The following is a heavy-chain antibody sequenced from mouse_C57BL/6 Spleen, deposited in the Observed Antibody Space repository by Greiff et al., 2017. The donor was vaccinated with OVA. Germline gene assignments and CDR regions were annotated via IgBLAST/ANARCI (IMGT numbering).Heavy chain of an antibody. V-gene: IGHV1-42*01. CDR1: GYSFTGYY. CDR2: INPSTGGT. Sequence: EVQLQQSGPELVKPGASVKISCKASGYSFTGYYMNWVKQSPEKSLEWIGEINPSTGGTTYNQKFKAKATLTVDKSSSTAYMQLKSLTSEDSAVYYCASFPEGNYYGSSWYFDVWGTGTTVTVSS. D-gene: IGHD1-1*01. J-gene: IGHJ1*03. CDR3: ASFPEGNYYGSSWYFDV.